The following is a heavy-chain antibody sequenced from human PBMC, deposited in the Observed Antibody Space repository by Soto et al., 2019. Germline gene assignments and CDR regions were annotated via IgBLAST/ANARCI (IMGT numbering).Heavy chain of an antibody. J-gene: IGHJ6*02. CDR1: GFTFGDYA. V-gene: IGHV3-49*03. D-gene: IGHD5-12*01. CDR3: TRDSVEMATILYGMDV. Sequence: GGSLRLSCTASGFTFGDYAMSWFRQAPGKGLEWVGFIRSKAYGGTTEYAASVKGRFTISRDDSKSIAYLQMNSLKTEDTAVYYCTRDSVEMATILYGMDVWGQGTTVTVSS. CDR2: IRSKAYGGTT.